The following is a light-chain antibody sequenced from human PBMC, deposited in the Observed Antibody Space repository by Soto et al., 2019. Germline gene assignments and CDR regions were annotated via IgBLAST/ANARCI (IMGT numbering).Light chain of an antibody. CDR1: QSVLYSSNDKNY. CDR3: QQYYTTPPIS. J-gene: IGKJ4*01. Sequence: DIVMTQSPDSLAVSLGERATINCKSSQSVLYSSNDKNYLAWYQQKPGQPPKLLIYWASTRESGVPDRLSGSGSGTEFTLTISSLQAEDVAVYYCQQYYTTPPISFGGGTKVEIK. V-gene: IGKV4-1*01. CDR2: WAS.